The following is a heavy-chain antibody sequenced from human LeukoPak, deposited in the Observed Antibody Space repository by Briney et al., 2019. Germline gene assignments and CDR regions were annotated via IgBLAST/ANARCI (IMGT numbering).Heavy chain of an antibody. J-gene: IGHJ4*02. CDR2: ISYDGSNK. Sequence: GGSLRLSCAASGFTFSSYAMHWVRQAPGKGLEWVAVISYDGSNKYYADSVKGRFTISRDNSKNTLYLQMDSLRAEDTAVYYCARVSRRCSGGSCYHIDYWGQGTLVTVSS. V-gene: IGHV3-30*04. CDR1: GFTFSSYA. D-gene: IGHD2-15*01. CDR3: ARVSRRCSGGSCYHIDY.